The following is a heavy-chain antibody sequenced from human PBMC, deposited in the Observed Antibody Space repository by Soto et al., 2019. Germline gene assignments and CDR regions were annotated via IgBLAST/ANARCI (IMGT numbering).Heavy chain of an antibody. CDR3: ARAIVVTVGGMDV. D-gene: IGHD5-12*01. Sequence: SETLSLTCTVSGGSISNADYYWSWVRQPPGKGLEWIGYIYYSGSSFFNPSLKSRVTMSKDTSKKQFSLRLTSVNAADTAVYYCARAIVVTVGGMDVWGRGTTVTVSS. CDR1: GGSISNADYY. V-gene: IGHV4-30-4*01. CDR2: IYYSGSS. J-gene: IGHJ6*02.